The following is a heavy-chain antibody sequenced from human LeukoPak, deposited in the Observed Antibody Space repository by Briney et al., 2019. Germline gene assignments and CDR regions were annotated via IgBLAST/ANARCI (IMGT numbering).Heavy chain of an antibody. CDR2: MNPNSGNT. J-gene: IGHJ5*02. D-gene: IGHD2-2*02. V-gene: IGHV1-8*03. CDR3: ARGVVVVPAAIVWFDP. Sequence: APVKVSCKASGYTFTSYDINWVRQATGQGLEWMGWMNPNSGNTGYAQKFQGRVTITRNTSISTAYMELSSLRSEDTAVYYCARGVVVVPAAIVWFDPWGQGTLVTVSS. CDR1: GYTFTSYD.